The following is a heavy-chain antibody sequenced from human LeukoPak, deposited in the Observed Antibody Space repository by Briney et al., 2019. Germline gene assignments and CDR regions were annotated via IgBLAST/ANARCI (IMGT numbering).Heavy chain of an antibody. V-gene: IGHV3-21*01. CDR1: GFTFSSYS. CDR3: AMPLRLFGVVIPIDY. J-gene: IGHJ4*02. Sequence: GGSLRLSCAASGFTFSSYSMNWVRQAPGKGLEWVSSISSSSSYIYYADSVKGRFTISRDNAKNSLYLQMNSLRAEDTAVYYCAMPLRLFGVVIPIDYWGQGTLVTVSS. CDR2: ISSSSSYI. D-gene: IGHD3-3*01.